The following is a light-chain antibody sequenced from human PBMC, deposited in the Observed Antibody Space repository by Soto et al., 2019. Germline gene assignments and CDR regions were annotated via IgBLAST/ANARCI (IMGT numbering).Light chain of an antibody. CDR2: EGS. J-gene: IGLJ1*01. CDR1: SSDVGSYNL. V-gene: IGLV2-23*01. Sequence: QSVLTQPAPVSGSPGQSITISCTGTSSDVGSYNLVSWYQQHPGKAPKVMIYEGSKRPSGVSNRFSASKSGTTASLTISGLQAEDEADYYCCSYAGNSIYVFGSGTKVTVL. CDR3: CSYAGNSIYV.